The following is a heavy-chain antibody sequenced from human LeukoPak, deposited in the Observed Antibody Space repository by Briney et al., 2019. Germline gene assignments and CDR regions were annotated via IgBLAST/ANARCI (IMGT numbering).Heavy chain of an antibody. Sequence: GGSLRLSCAVSGFTFSSYWMHWVRQAPGKGLVWVSRIDRDGSRINYADSVKGRSTISRDNGKNTLFLLMNSLRTEDAAVYYCVRGNDYGGPHYWGQGTLVTVSS. CDR2: IDRDGSRI. CDR3: VRGNDYGGPHY. CDR1: GFTFSSYW. V-gene: IGHV3-74*01. J-gene: IGHJ4*02. D-gene: IGHD4-23*01.